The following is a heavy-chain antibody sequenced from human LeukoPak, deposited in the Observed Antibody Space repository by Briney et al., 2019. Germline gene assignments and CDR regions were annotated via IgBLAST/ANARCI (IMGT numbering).Heavy chain of an antibody. J-gene: IGHJ4*02. V-gene: IGHV3-66*01. CDR3: AAYGSGSYYNLDY. CDR1: GFTVSSNY. D-gene: IGHD3-10*01. CDR2: IYSGGST. Sequence: PGGSLRLSCAASGFTVSSNYMSWVRQAPGKGLEWVSVIYSGGSTYYADSVKGRFTISRDNSKNTLYLQMNSLRAEDTAVYYCAAYGSGSYYNLDYWGQGTLVTVSS.